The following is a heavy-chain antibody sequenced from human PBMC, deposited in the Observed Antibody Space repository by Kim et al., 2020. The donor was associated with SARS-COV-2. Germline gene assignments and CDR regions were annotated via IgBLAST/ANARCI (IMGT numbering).Heavy chain of an antibody. CDR2: INPSGGST. V-gene: IGHV1-46*01. CDR3: ARDLSSGWYGSGYYFDY. CDR1: GYTFTSYY. Sequence: ASVKVSCKASGYTFTSYYMHWVRQAPGQGLEWMGLINPSGGSTSCAQKFQGRVTMTRDTSTSTVYMELSSLRSEDTAVYYCARDLSSGWYGSGYYFDYWGQGTLVTVSS. D-gene: IGHD6-19*01. J-gene: IGHJ4*02.